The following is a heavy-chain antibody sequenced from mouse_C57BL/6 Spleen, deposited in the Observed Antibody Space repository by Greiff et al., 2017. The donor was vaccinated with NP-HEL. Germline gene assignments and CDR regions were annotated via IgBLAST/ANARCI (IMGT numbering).Heavy chain of an antibody. V-gene: IGHV8-12*01. CDR3: ARRDGYDGRAYFDY. CDR2: IYWDDDK. Sequence: QVTLKVCGPGILQSSQTLSLTCSFSGFSLSTSGMGVSWIRQPSGKGLEWLAHIYWDDDKRYNPSLKSRLTISQDTSRNQVFLKITSVDTADTATYYCARRDGYDGRAYFDYWGQGTTLTVSS. CDR1: GFSLSTSGMG. J-gene: IGHJ2*01. D-gene: IGHD2-2*01.